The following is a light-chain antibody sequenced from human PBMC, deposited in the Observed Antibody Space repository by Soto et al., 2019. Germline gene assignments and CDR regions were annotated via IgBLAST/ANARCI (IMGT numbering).Light chain of an antibody. Sequence: QLVLTQPPSASGTPGQRVTISCSGSSSNIGTNYVYWYQQLPGTAPKLLIFTNNLRPSGVPDRFSGSKSGTSASLAIGGLRSEDEADYYCAAWDDSLSGPVFGGGTKLTVL. CDR2: TNN. CDR1: SSNIGTNY. V-gene: IGLV1-47*02. J-gene: IGLJ2*01. CDR3: AAWDDSLSGPV.